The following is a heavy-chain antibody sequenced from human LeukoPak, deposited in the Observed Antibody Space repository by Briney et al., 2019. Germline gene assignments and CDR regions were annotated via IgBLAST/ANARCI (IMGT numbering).Heavy chain of an antibody. CDR1: GYTFTSYG. CDR3: ASSVGATHN. V-gene: IGHV1-69*04. CDR2: IIPILGIA. Sequence: ASVKASCKASGYTFTSYGISWVRQAPGQGLEWMGRIIPILGIANYAQKFQGRVTITADKSTSTAYMELSSLRSEDTAVYYCASSVGATHNWGQGTLVTVSS. J-gene: IGHJ4*02. D-gene: IGHD1-26*01.